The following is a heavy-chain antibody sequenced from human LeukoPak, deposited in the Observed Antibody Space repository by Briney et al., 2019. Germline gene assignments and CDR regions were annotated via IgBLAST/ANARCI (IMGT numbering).Heavy chain of an antibody. V-gene: IGHV3-7*03. CDR3: ARYALWFGPHNWFDP. CDR2: IKQDGSEK. D-gene: IGHD3-10*01. J-gene: IGHJ5*02. CDR1: GFTFSSYW. Sequence: GGSLRLSCAASGFTFSSYWMSWVRQAPGKGLEWVANIKQDGSEKYYVDSVKGRFTISRDNAKNSLYLQMNSLRAEDTAVYYCARYALWFGPHNWFDPWGQETLVTVSS.